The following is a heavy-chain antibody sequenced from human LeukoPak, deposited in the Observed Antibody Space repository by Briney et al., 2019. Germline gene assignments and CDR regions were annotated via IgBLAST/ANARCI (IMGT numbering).Heavy chain of an antibody. J-gene: IGHJ5*02. CDR3: AKDARYCSSTTCYSPFDP. D-gene: IGHD2-2*01. CDR1: GFTFSSYS. CDR2: ISSSGSTI. Sequence: GGSLRLSCAASGFTFSSYSMNWVRQAPGKGLEWVSYISSSGSTIYYADSVKGRFTISRDNAKNSLYLQMNSLRAEDTAVYYCAKDARYCSSTTCYSPFDPWGQGTLVTVSS. V-gene: IGHV3-48*04.